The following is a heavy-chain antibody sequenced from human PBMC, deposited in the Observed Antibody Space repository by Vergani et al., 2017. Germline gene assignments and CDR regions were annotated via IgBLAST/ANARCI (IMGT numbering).Heavy chain of an antibody. D-gene: IGHD1-26*01. CDR2: INHSGST. Sequence: VQLLESGGGLVQPGGSLRLSCAASGFTFSSYAMSWVRQAPGKGLEWIGEINHSGSTNYNPSLKSRVTMSVDASKNQFSLKLTSVTAADTAVYYCARGGRFYYYYYMDVWGKGTTVTVSS. J-gene: IGHJ6*03. CDR3: ARGGRFYYYYYMDV. V-gene: IGHV4-34*01. CDR1: GFTFSSYA.